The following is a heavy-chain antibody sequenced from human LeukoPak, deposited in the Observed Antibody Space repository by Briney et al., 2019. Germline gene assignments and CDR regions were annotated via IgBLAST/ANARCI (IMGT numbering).Heavy chain of an antibody. CDR2: IYTSGST. CDR3: ARDRGGSYSFDY. V-gene: IGHV4-4*07. J-gene: IGHJ4*02. D-gene: IGHD1-26*01. Sequence: SETLSLTCTVSGYSISSGYYWGWIRQPAGKGLEWIGRIYTSGSTNYNPSLKSRVTMSVDTSKNQFSLKLSSVTAADTAVYYCARDRGGSYSFDYWGQGTLVTVSS. CDR1: GYSISSGYY.